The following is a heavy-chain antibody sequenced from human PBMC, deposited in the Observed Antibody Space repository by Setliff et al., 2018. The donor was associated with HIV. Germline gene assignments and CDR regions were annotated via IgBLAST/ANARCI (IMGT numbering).Heavy chain of an antibody. V-gene: IGHV4-38-2*01. CDR1: RHSISNGYY. J-gene: IGHJ4*02. CDR2: IYYSGST. D-gene: IGHD2-21*01. Sequence: ETLSLTCSVFRHSISNGYYWGWIRQPPGKGLEWIGSIYYSGSTYYNPSLKSRVTISVDTSKNQFSLKLSSVTAADTAVYYCGRCMSVAVPEYWGQGTLVTVSS. CDR3: GRCMSVAVPEY.